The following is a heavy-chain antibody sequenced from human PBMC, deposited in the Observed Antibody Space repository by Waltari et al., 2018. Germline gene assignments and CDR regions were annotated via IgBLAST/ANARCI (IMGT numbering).Heavy chain of an antibody. CDR2: IYSGGTS. V-gene: IGHV3-66*01. J-gene: IGHJ3*01. CDR1: GLTVGNNF. CDR3: AHFPGV. Sequence: EVQLVASGGGLVQPGGSRRLSCAASGLTVGNNFLTWVRRAPGKGLECVALIYSGGTSYYADSVKGRFTISRDSSKNTVSLQMNILTAGDTAVYYCAHFPGVWGQGTMVTVSS.